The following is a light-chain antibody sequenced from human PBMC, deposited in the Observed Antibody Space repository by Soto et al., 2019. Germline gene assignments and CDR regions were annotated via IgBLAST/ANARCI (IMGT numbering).Light chain of an antibody. V-gene: IGKV3-15*01. J-gene: IGKJ2*01. Sequence: EIVMTQSPVSLSVSPGERATFSCRASRSIRSDLAWYQQKPGQAPRLLIYGASTKATGIPARFSGSGSGTEFTLTISRLQAEDCAVYYCQHYNIWPYTFGQGTKLEI. CDR1: RSIRSD. CDR2: GAS. CDR3: QHYNIWPYT.